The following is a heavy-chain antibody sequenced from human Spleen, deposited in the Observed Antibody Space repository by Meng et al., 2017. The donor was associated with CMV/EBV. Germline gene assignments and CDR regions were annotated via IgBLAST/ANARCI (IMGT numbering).Heavy chain of an antibody. D-gene: IGHD1-26*01. CDR1: GFTFSSAW. Sequence: GGSLRLSCAASGFTFSSAWMSWVRQAPGKGLEWVSGISWNSGSIAYGDSVKGRFTISRDNAKNSLYLQMNSLRADDTALYYCARVGLGFDIWGQGTLVTVSS. J-gene: IGHJ3*02. V-gene: IGHV3-9*01. CDR3: ARVGLGFDI. CDR2: ISWNSGSI.